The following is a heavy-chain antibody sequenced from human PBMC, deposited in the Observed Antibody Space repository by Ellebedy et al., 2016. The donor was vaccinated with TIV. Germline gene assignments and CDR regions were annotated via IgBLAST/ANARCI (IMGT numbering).Heavy chain of an antibody. CDR1: AFTVSANF. J-gene: IGHJ5*01. Sequence: PGGSLRPSCPPSAFTVSANFMNWVRQPPGRGLGWVSIIYTSGDTYYADSVKGRFTLSRDNSKNTLYLQMNTLRTDDTAVYYCASGPNSDSWGQGTLVTVSS. V-gene: IGHV3-66*01. CDR3: ASGPNSDS. CDR2: IYTSGDT.